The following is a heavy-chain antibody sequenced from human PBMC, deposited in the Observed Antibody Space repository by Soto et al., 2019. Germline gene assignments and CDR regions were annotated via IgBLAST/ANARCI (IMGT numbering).Heavy chain of an antibody. CDR3: ARDPITTIYGDFSFSFDY. CDR2: INSDGSST. J-gene: IGHJ4*02. D-gene: IGHD4-17*01. CDR1: GFTFSSYW. Sequence: PGGSLRLSCAASGFTFSSYWMHWVRQAPGKGPVWVSRINSDGSSTSYADSVKGRFTISRDNAKNTLYLQMNSLRAEDTAVYYCARDPITTIYGDFSFSFDYWGQGTLVTVSS. V-gene: IGHV3-74*01.